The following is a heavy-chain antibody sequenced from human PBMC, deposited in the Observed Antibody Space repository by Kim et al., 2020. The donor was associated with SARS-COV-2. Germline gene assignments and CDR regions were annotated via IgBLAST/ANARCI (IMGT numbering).Heavy chain of an antibody. CDR3: ARDLRGSRGSLD. CDR1: GFPFSNYA. CDR2: ISSGGSST. Sequence: GGSLRLSCSASGFPFSNYAMHWVRQAPGKGLVWVSRISSGGSSTSYADSVKGRFTISRDNAKNTLYLQMNSLRAEDTAVYYCARDLRGSRGSLDWGQGT. V-gene: IGHV3-74*01. D-gene: IGHD6-19*01. J-gene: IGHJ4*02.